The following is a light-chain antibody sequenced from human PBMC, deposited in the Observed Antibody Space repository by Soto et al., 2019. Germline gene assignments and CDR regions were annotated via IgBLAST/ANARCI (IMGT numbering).Light chain of an antibody. Sequence: QSALTQPASVSGSPGQSITISCTGTSSDVGAYNLVYWYQHHQDKAPKHMISAISNRPSGVSQRFPGYKPGNTATLAIYGRQRECNAVYYIGSVTTTSTHVFGTGTNVTVL. CDR1: SSDVGAYNL. CDR3: GSVTTTSTHV. J-gene: IGLJ1*01. V-gene: IGLV2-14*01. CDR2: AIS.